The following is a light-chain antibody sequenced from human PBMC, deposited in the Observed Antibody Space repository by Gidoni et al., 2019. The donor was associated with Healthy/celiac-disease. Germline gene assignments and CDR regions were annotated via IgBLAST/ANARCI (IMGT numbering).Light chain of an antibody. CDR3: QQYNNWPPDT. J-gene: IGKJ2*01. CDR1: QSVSSN. V-gene: IGKV3-15*01. Sequence: VMTQSPATLSVSPGERATLCCRASQSVSSNLAWYQQKPGQAPRLLIYGASTRATGIPARFSGSGSGTEFTLTISSLQSEDFAVYYCQQYNNWPPDTFGQGTKLEIK. CDR2: GAS.